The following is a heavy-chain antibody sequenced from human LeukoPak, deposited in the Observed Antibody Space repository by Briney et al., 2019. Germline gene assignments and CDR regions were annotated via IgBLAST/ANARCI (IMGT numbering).Heavy chain of an antibody. CDR3: ARADSSSWYNDARYDY. J-gene: IGHJ4*02. D-gene: IGHD6-13*01. CDR1: GYTFTGYY. V-gene: IGHV1-2*02. CDR2: INPNSGGT. Sequence: GASVKVSCKASGYTFTGYYMHWVRQAPGQGLEWMGWINPNSGGTNYAQKFQGRVTMTRDTSISTAYMELSRLRSDDTAVYYCARADSSSWYNDARYDYWGQGTLVTVSS.